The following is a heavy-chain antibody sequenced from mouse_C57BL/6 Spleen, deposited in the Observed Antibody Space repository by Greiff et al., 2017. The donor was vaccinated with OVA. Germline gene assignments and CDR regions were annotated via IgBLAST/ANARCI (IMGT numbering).Heavy chain of an antibody. D-gene: IGHD1-1*01. CDR2: INPNYGTT. V-gene: IGHV1-39*01. CDR1: GYSFTDYN. CDR3: ARTPDYWVVATKYFDV. Sequence: EVQGVESGPELVKPGASVKISCKASGYSFTDYNMNWVKQSNGKSLEWIGVINPNYGTTSYNQKFKGKTTLTVDQSSSTAYMQLNSLTSEDSAVYYCARTPDYWVVATKYFDVWGTGTTVTVSS. J-gene: IGHJ1*03.